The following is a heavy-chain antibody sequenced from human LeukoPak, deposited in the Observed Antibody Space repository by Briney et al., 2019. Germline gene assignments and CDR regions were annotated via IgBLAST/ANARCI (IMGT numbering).Heavy chain of an antibody. J-gene: IGHJ5*02. Sequence: SETLPLTCTVSGGSISSYYWSWIRQPPGEGLEWIGFIYYSGSTNYNPSLKGRVTISVDTSKNQFSLNLSSVTATDTAVYYCARAVVVAAAHYFDPWGQGTLVTVSS. CDR2: IYYSGST. CDR1: GGSISSYY. D-gene: IGHD2-15*01. CDR3: ARAVVVAAAHYFDP. V-gene: IGHV4-59*08.